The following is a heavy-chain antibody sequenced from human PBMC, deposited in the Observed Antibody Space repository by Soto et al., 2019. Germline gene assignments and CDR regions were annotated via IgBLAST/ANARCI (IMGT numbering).Heavy chain of an antibody. J-gene: IGHJ4*02. CDR1: GGSISSGGYY. CDR3: ARDSDYVWGSYRLLDY. V-gene: IGHV4-31*03. Sequence: QVQLQESGPGLVKPSQTLSLTCTVSGGSISSGGYYWSWIRQHPGKGLEWIGYIYYSGSTYYNPSLKRRVTTAVDTSKNQFSLKLSSVTAADTAVYYCARDSDYVWGSYRLLDYWGQGTLVTVSS. CDR2: IYYSGST. D-gene: IGHD3-16*02.